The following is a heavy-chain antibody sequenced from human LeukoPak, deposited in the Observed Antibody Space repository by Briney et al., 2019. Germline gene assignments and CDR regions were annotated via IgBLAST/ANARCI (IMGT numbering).Heavy chain of an antibody. CDR3: TSDPTFYSGRYCFDY. CDR1: GFTFSNSA. D-gene: IGHD1-26*01. Sequence: ASVKVSCKASGFTFSNSAVQWVRQARGQRLEWIGWIVVGSGNTNYAQKFQERVTITRDMSTSTTYMELSSLRSEDTAVYYCTSDPTFYSGRYCFDYWGQGTLVTVSS. V-gene: IGHV1-58*01. CDR2: IVVGSGNT. J-gene: IGHJ4*02.